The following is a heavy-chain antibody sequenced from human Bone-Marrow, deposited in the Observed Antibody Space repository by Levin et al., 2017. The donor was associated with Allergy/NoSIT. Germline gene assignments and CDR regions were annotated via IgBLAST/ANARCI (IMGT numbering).Heavy chain of an antibody. CDR1: GFTFRTYG. CDR2: ISYDGTSK. V-gene: IGHV3-30*03. CDR3: VQGSSGYYSWLGYVYTMDV. D-gene: IGHD3-22*01. J-gene: IGHJ6*02. Sequence: LSLTCAASGFTFRTYGMHWVRQAPGKGLEWVAGISYDGTSKYYGDSTKGPFSISRDNSENMVYLEMNSLRPEDTAMYYCVQGSSGYYSWLGYVYTMDVWGRGTTVTASS.